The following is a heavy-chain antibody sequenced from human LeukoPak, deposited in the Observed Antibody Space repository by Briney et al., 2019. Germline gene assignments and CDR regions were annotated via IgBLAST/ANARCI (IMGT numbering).Heavy chain of an antibody. V-gene: IGHV1-18*01. CDR2: ISAYNGNT. CDR1: GYTFTSYG. J-gene: IGHJ4*02. CDR3: ARDTPHYYDSSGYYYRIYYFDY. Sequence: EASVKVSCKASGYTFTSYGISWVRQAPGQGLEWMGWISAYNGNTNYAQKLQGRVTMTTDTSTSTAYMELRSLRSDDTAVYYCARDTPHYYDSSGYYYRIYYFDYWGQGTLVTVSS. D-gene: IGHD3-22*01.